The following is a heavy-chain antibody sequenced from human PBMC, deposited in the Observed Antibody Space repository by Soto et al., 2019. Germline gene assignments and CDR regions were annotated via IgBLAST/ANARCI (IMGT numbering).Heavy chain of an antibody. CDR3: ARVSSVTAND. J-gene: IGHJ4*02. CDR2: ISSSSSYI. V-gene: IGHV3-21*01. D-gene: IGHD5-18*01. Sequence: GGSLRLSCAASGFTFSSYSMNWVRQAPGKGLEWVSSISSSSSYIYYADSVKGRFTISRDNAKNSLYLRMNSLRAEDTAVYYCARVSSVTANDWGQGTLVTVSS. CDR1: GFTFSSYS.